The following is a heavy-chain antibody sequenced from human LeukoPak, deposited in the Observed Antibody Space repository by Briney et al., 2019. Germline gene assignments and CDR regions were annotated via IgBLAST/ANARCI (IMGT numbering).Heavy chain of an antibody. CDR1: GGSISSYY. J-gene: IGHJ4*02. D-gene: IGHD3-10*01. CDR3: ARVSGSYSNEPYYFDY. Sequence: SETLSLTCTVSGGSISSYYWSWIRQPPGKGLEWIGYIYYSGSTNYNPSLKSRVSISVDTSKNQFSLKLSSVTAADTAVYYCARVSGSYSNEPYYFDYWGQGTLVTVSS. V-gene: IGHV4-59*01. CDR2: IYYSGST.